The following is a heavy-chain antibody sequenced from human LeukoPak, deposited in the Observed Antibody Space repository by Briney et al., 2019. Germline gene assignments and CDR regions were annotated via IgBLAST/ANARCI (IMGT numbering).Heavy chain of an antibody. J-gene: IGHJ4*02. CDR2: IYHSGST. V-gene: IGHV4-4*02. CDR3: AGAQAVAGPSFDY. D-gene: IGHD6-19*01. CDR1: GGSISSNNW. Sequence: SETLSLTCAVSGGSISSNNWWSWVRQPPGKGLEWIGEIYHSGSTNYNPSLKSRVTISVDKSKNQFSLKLSSVTAADTAVYYCAGAQAVAGPSFDYWGQGTLVTVSS.